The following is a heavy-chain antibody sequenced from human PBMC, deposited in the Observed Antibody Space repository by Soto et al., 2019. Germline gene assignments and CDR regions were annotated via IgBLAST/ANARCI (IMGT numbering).Heavy chain of an antibody. CDR2: IDSSGRI. D-gene: IGHD2-8*01. CDR3: AREMGAPPTRGLDY. J-gene: IGHJ4*02. V-gene: IGHV3-48*01. Sequence: EVQVVESGGGLVQPGGSLRLSCAASGFTVSSYNMNWVRQAPGKGLEWISYIDSSGRIYYADSVKGRFTVSRDSAKNSLYLQMNSLRVEDTAVYYCAREMGAPPTRGLDYWGQGSLVTVSS. CDR1: GFTVSSYN.